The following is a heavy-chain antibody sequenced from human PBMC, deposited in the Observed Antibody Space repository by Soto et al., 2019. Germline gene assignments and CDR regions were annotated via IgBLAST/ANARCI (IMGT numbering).Heavy chain of an antibody. CDR3: AKETTTVTNEGPGGY. V-gene: IGHV3-30*18. J-gene: IGHJ4*02. CDR2: ISYDGSNK. Sequence: GGSLRLSCAASGFTFSSYGMHWVRQAPGKGLEWVAVISYDGSNKYYADSVKGRFTISRDNSKNTLYLQMNSLRAEDTAVYYCAKETTTVTNEGPGGYWGQGTLVTVSS. D-gene: IGHD4-17*01. CDR1: GFTFSSYG.